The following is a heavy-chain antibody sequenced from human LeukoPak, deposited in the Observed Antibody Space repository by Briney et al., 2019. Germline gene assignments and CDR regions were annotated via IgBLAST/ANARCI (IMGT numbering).Heavy chain of an antibody. CDR3: ARARGGYFFDF. CDR1: GFSFSSYW. V-gene: IGHV3-74*01. J-gene: IGHJ4*02. D-gene: IGHD1-26*01. Sequence: GGSLRLSCAVAGFSFSSYWMHWVRQVPGKGLVWVSRINSDESSTSYADSVKGRFTISRDNAKNTLYLQMNSLRAEDTAVYYCARARGGYFFDFWGQGTLV. CDR2: INSDESST.